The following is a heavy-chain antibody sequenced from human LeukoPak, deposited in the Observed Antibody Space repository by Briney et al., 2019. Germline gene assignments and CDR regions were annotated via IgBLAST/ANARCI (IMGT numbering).Heavy chain of an antibody. V-gene: IGHV3-9*01. CDR2: VTWNSGSI. CDR1: GFTFDDYA. D-gene: IGHD2-2*01. Sequence: TGGSLRLSCAASGFTFDDYAMHWVRQAPGKGLEWVSGVTWNSGSIDYADSVKGRFTISRDNAKNSLYLQMNSLRPEDTALYYCGKDICSSTSCGNDYWGQGTLVTVSS. CDR3: GKDICSSTSCGNDY. J-gene: IGHJ4*02.